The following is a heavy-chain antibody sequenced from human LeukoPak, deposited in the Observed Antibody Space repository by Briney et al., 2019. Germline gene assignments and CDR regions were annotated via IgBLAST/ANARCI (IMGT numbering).Heavy chain of an antibody. D-gene: IGHD3-10*01. CDR3: ASWAAGTMVRGATIDY. J-gene: IGHJ4*02. Sequence: PGGSLRLSCAASGFTFSSYGMHWVRQAPGKGLEWVAVISYDGSNKYYADSVKGRFTISRDNSKNTLYLQMNSLRAEDTAVYYCASWAAGTMVRGATIDYWGQGTLVTVSS. CDR2: ISYDGSNK. V-gene: IGHV3-30*03. CDR1: GFTFSSYG.